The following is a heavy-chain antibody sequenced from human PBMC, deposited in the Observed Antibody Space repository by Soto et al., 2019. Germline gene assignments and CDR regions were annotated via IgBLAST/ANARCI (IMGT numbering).Heavy chain of an antibody. V-gene: IGHV4-34*01. CDR3: ARGRHHETNGYYSGGWYYFDL. J-gene: IGHJ4*02. Sequence: QVQLQQWGAGLLKPSETLSLTCDVYGGSFSDYHWSWIRQPPGKGLEWIGKISHSGSANYNPSLKSRVSIWVHTSKNQFSLEVSSVTAADTAMYFCARGRHHETNGYYSGGWYYFDLWGQGTLVTVSS. D-gene: IGHD3-22*01. CDR1: GGSFSDYH. CDR2: ISHSGSA.